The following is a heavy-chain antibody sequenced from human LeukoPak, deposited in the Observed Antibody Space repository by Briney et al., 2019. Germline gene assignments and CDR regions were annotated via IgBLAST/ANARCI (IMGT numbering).Heavy chain of an antibody. J-gene: IGHJ3*02. D-gene: IGHD6-6*01. Sequence: ASVTVSCKASGYTFTGYYIHWVRQAPGQGREWMGWIYPYSGDTNYAQNFQGRVTMTRDASISTDYMELSSLKSDDTAVYYCARDRNSGSSLDIWGQGTMLTVSS. CDR1: GYTFTGYY. CDR2: IYPYSGDT. CDR3: ARDRNSGSSLDI. V-gene: IGHV1-2*02.